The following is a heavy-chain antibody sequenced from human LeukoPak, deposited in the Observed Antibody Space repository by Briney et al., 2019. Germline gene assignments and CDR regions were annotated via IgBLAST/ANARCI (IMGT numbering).Heavy chain of an antibody. J-gene: IGHJ6*04. D-gene: IGHD3-10*02. CDR1: GFTFSSYE. V-gene: IGHV3-48*03. Sequence: GGSLGLSCAASGFTFSSYEMNWVRQAPGKGREGVSYISSSGSTIYYADAVKGRFTISRDNAKNLLYLQMNSLRAEDTAVYYCAELGITMIGGVWGKGTTVTISS. CDR2: ISSSGSTI. CDR3: AELGITMIGGV.